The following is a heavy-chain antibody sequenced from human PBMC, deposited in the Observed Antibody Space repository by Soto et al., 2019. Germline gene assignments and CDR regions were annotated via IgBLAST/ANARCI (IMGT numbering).Heavy chain of an antibody. Sequence: GASVKVSCKASGYTFTGYYMHWVRQAPGQGREWMGWINPNSGGTNYAQKFQGWVTMTRDTSISTAYMELSRLRSDDTAVYYCAREVIAAAGTQVFDYWGQGTLVTVSS. J-gene: IGHJ4*02. CDR1: GYTFTGYY. D-gene: IGHD6-13*01. CDR2: INPNSGGT. CDR3: AREVIAAAGTQVFDY. V-gene: IGHV1-2*04.